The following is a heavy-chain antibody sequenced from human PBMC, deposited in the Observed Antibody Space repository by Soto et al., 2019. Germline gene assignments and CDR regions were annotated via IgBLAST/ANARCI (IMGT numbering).Heavy chain of an antibody. J-gene: IGHJ6*02. V-gene: IGHV3-30*03. CDR2: TTYGGSEK. CDR3: ARVRGGGLHSISALALNGMDV. Sequence: QVQLVESGGGVVQPGTSLRLSCVASGFAFRNYGIQWVRQAPGKGLEWVAGTTYGGSEKFFADSVKGQFTIARDNSKSTLYLQMNSLRPEDTAVYHCARVRGGGLHSISALALNGMDVWSQGTTVTVSS. D-gene: IGHD6-6*01. CDR1: GFAFRNYG.